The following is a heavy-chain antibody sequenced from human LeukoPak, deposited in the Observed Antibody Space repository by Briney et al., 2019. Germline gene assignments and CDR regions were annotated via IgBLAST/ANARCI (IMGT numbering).Heavy chain of an antibody. V-gene: IGHV3-9*01. CDR2: IDWNSGSI. Sequence: PGGSLRLSCAASGFTFDDYAMYWVRQAPGKGLEWVSAIDWNSGSIDYADSVKGRFAISRDNAKNSLWLQMNSLRAEDTASYYCVQGRGPYYYYYGMDVWGQGTTVTVSS. J-gene: IGHJ6*02. CDR3: VQGRGPYYYYYGMDV. D-gene: IGHD5-24*01. CDR1: GFTFDDYA.